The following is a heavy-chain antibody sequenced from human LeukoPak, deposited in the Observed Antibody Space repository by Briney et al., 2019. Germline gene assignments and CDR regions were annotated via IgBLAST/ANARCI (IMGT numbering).Heavy chain of an antibody. J-gene: IGHJ4*02. Sequence: SETMSLTCAVYGASYKAYYWSWIRQPPGKALEWIGDIDHRGTATYNPSLKSRLSISADASKNQFSLKLNSVTDADMAVYYCAVGITILGVAASFDSWGQGNLAIVSS. CDR3: AVGITILGVAASFDS. CDR2: IDHRGTA. CDR1: GASYKAYY. V-gene: IGHV4-34*01. D-gene: IGHD3-3*01.